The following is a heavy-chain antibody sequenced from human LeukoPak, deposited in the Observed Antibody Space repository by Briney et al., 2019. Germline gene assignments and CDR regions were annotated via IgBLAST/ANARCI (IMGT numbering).Heavy chain of an antibody. Sequence: PGGSLRLSCAASGFTFSDYYMSWVRQAPGKGLEWVSVIYAGGSTYYADSVKGRFTISRDNSKDTLYLLMNNLRAGDTAVYYCARAQRGDYMDVWGKGTTVTISS. CDR1: GFTFSDYY. CDR2: IYAGGST. V-gene: IGHV3-53*01. CDR3: ARAQRGDYMDV. D-gene: IGHD6-25*01. J-gene: IGHJ6*03.